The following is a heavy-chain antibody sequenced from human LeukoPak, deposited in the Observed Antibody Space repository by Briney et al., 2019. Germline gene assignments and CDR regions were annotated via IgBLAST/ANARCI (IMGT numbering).Heavy chain of an antibody. J-gene: IGHJ4*02. CDR1: GFTFSSYW. CDR3: ARDPKISIAAAGGDY. Sequence: GGSLRLSCAASGFTFSSYWMSWVRQAPGKGLEWVANIKQDGSEKYYVDSVKGRFTISRDNAKNSLYLQMNSLRAEDTAVYYCARDPKISIAAAGGDYWGQGTLVTVSS. D-gene: IGHD6-13*01. CDR2: IKQDGSEK. V-gene: IGHV3-7*01.